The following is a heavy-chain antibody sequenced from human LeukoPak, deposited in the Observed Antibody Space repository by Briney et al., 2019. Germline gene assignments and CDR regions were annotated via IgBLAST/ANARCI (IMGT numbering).Heavy chain of an antibody. CDR2: INLNSGGT. J-gene: IGHJ4*02. CDR1: GYTLTGYY. Sequence: LWASVKVSXKASGYTLTGYYMHWVRQAPGQGLEWIGWINLNSGGTSYAQKFQGRVTMTRDTSITSAYMELSSLRSDDTAVYYCARGGYDSSGYYRHFDYWGQGTLVTVSS. D-gene: IGHD3-22*01. CDR3: ARGGYDSSGYYRHFDY. V-gene: IGHV1-2*02.